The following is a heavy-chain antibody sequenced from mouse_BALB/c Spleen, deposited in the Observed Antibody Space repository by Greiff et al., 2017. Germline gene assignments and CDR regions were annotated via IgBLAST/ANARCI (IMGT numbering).Heavy chain of an antibody. V-gene: IGHV5-17*02. D-gene: IGHD1-1*01. CDR3: ARSYYYGSSYGYAMDY. J-gene: IGHJ4*01. CDR2: ISSGSSTI. Sequence: EVKLMESGGGLVQPGGSRKLSCAASGFTFSSFGMHWVRQAPEKGLEWVAYISSGSSTIYYADTVKGRFTISRDNPKNTLFLQMTSLRSEDTAMYYCARSYYYGSSYGYAMDYWGQGTSVTVSS. CDR1: GFTFSSFG.